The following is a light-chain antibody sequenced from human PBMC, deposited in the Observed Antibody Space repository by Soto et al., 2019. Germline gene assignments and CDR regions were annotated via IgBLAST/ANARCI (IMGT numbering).Light chain of an antibody. V-gene: IGLV2-14*01. Sequence: QSALTQPASVSGSPGQSITISCTGTSSDVGVYDFVSWYQQHPAKAPKLSIYDVSYRPSGVSDRFSGSKSGNTASLTISGLQAEDEADYYCCSYTSSSTVLFGGGTQLTVL. CDR1: SSDVGVYDF. J-gene: IGLJ2*01. CDR2: DVS. CDR3: CSYTSSSTVL.